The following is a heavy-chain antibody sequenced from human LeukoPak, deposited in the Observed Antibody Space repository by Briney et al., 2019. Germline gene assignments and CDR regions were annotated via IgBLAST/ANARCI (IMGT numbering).Heavy chain of an antibody. CDR1: GYIFTRYY. D-gene: IGHD3-10*01. V-gene: IGHV1-2*02. CDR3: ARGSYDDAFDI. Sequence: ASVKVSCKASGYIFTRYYIHWVRQAAGQGLEGRGWINPNSGDTNYSQKVQGRGSMTRDRSITTVYLELSRLRSDDAAVFYCARGSYDDAFDIWCQGTLVTVFS. CDR2: INPNSGDT. J-gene: IGHJ3*02.